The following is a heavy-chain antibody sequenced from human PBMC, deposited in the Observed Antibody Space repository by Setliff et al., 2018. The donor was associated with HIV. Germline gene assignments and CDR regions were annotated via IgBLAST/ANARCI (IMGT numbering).Heavy chain of an antibody. CDR1: GVSVNNDDDY. Sequence: PSETLSLTCAASGVSVNNDDDYWGWIRQPPGKGLEWIAIIHQSGTAHKRPSLKSRVTISIDTSENLFSLKLSGVTAADTAIYYCARQVGEGKWYLDSWGHGTLVTVSS. J-gene: IGHJ4*01. CDR3: ARQVGEGKWYLDS. D-gene: IGHD1-26*01. V-gene: IGHV4-39*01. CDR2: IHQSGTA.